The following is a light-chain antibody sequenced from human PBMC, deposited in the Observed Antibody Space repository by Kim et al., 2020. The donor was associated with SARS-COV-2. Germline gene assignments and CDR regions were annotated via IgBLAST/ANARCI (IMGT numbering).Light chain of an antibody. Sequence: DIQMTQSPSTLSASVGDRVTITCRASQSIRSWLAWYQQKPGKAPKLLIHKASSLESGVPLRFSGSGSGTEFTLTISSLQPDDFATYYCQQYYDYSLTFGGGTKVDIK. CDR2: KAS. J-gene: IGKJ4*01. V-gene: IGKV1-5*03. CDR1: QSIRSW. CDR3: QQYYDYSLT.